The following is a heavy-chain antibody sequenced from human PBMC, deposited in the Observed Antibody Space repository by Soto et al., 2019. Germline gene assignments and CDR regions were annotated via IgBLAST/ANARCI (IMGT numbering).Heavy chain of an antibody. CDR2: IYHRGST. D-gene: IGHD3-10*01. CDR1: GVSISSSNW. J-gene: IGHJ4*02. Sequence: QVQLQESGPGLVKPSGTLSLTCAVSGVSISSSNWWSWVRQPPGKGLEWIGEIYHRGSTNYNPSLKSRVTISGDKSRNQCSLKLSSVTAADTAVYYCARRWGEGRVDYWGQGTLVTVSS. CDR3: ARRWGEGRVDY. V-gene: IGHV4-4*02.